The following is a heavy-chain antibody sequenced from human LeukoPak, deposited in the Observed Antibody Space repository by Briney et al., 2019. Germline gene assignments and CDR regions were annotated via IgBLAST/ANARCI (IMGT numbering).Heavy chain of an antibody. CDR3: AADPTIVGAPFGY. D-gene: IGHD1-26*01. Sequence: ASVTVSCTVSGNTLTDLSTHWVRQAPGKGLDWMGGFDPEDAEIIYAEKFQDRVTITRDMSTSTAYMELSSLRSEDTAVYYCAADPTIVGAPFGYWGQGTLVTVSS. V-gene: IGHV1-24*01. CDR1: GNTLTDLS. J-gene: IGHJ4*02. CDR2: FDPEDAEI.